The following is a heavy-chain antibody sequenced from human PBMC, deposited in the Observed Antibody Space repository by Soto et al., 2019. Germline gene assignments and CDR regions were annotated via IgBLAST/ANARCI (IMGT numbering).Heavy chain of an antibody. Sequence: QTGGSLRLSCSASGFPFSSYALHWVRQTPGKGLEWVTVISNDGSNKYYAASVKGRFTISRDNAKNTLHLQMNSLRTEDTAVYYCARDLAAGLPSYHFDYWGQGALVTVSS. CDR2: ISNDGSNK. J-gene: IGHJ4*02. CDR3: ARDLAAGLPSYHFDY. CDR1: GFPFSSYA. V-gene: IGHV3-30-3*01. D-gene: IGHD6-19*01.